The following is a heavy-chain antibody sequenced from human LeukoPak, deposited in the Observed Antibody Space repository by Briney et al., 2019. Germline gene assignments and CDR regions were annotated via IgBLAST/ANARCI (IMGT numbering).Heavy chain of an antibody. D-gene: IGHD2-21*02. CDR1: GFTFSSYA. CDR3: ARDTDYYFDY. V-gene: IGHV3-30-3*01. CDR2: ISYDGSNE. J-gene: IGHJ4*02. Sequence: GGSLRLSCAASGFTFSSYAMHWVRQAPGKGLEWVAVISYDGSNEYYADSVKGRFTISRDNSKNTLYLQMNSLRAEDTAVYYCARDTDYYFDYWGQGTLVTVSS.